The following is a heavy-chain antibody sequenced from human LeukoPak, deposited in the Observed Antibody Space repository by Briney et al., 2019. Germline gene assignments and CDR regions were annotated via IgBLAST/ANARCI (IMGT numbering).Heavy chain of an antibody. CDR1: GGSLNSGDYY. V-gene: IGHV4-30-4*01. CDR2: IYYSGNT. J-gene: IGHJ5*02. Sequence: SETLSLTCTVSGGSLNSGDYYWSWLRQPPGKGLEWIGYIYYSGNTYYNPSLKSRVTISLDTSKNQFSLKLSSVTAADTAVYYCARDLSPHGFDPWGQGTLVTVSS. CDR3: ARDLSPHGFDP.